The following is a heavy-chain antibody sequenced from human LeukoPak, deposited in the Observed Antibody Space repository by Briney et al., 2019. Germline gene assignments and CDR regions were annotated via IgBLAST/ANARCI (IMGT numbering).Heavy chain of an antibody. Sequence: GGSLRLSCAASGFTFSNHAMSWVRQAPGKGLEWVSAISGSGGSTYYAGSVKGRFTISRDNSKNTLYLQMNSLRAEDTAVYYCAKESGYCSGGSCYFYYGMDVWGQGTTVTASS. CDR3: AKESGYCSGGSCYFYYGMDV. J-gene: IGHJ6*02. V-gene: IGHV3-23*01. CDR2: ISGSGGST. CDR1: GFTFSNHA. D-gene: IGHD2-15*01.